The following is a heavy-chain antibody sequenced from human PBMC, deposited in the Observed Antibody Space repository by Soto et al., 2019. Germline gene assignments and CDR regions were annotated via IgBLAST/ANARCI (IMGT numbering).Heavy chain of an antibody. Sequence: EVQLLESGGGLVQHGGSLRLSCAASGFTFSSYAMSWVRQAPGKGLEWVSAISGSGASTYYADSVKGRFTISRDNSKNTLYLQMNSLRAEDTAVYYCEQFDWFIDYWGQGTLVTVSS. CDR1: GFTFSSYA. J-gene: IGHJ4*02. CDR2: ISGSGAST. V-gene: IGHV3-23*01. D-gene: IGHD3-9*01. CDR3: EQFDWFIDY.